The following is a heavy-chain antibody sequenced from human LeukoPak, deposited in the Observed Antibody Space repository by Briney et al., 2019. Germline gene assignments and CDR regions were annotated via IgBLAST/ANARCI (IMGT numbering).Heavy chain of an antibody. Sequence: ASVKVSCKASGYTFTGYYLHWVRQAPGQGLEWMGSIKSNSGDTNYVQKFQGRVTMTRDTSTGTAYMDLSRLDSDDTAVYYCARSQDYGYFDYWGQETLVTVSS. CDR3: ARSQDYGYFDY. V-gene: IGHV1-2*02. CDR1: GYTFTGYY. D-gene: IGHD4-17*01. CDR2: IKSNSGDT. J-gene: IGHJ4*02.